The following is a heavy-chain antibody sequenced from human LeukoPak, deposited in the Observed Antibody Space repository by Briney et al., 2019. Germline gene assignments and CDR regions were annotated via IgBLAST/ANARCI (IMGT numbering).Heavy chain of an antibody. CDR1: GFTFSTYW. D-gene: IGHD1-26*01. CDR3: ARDVGGSLDY. J-gene: IGHJ4*02. V-gene: IGHV3-7*01. Sequence: GGSLRLSCAASGFTFSTYWMAWVRQAPGKGLEWVANIKGDESARHQADSVKGRFTISRDDAQNSVYLQMGSLRGEDTAVYYCARDVGGSLDYWGQGTLVTVSS. CDR2: IKGDESAR.